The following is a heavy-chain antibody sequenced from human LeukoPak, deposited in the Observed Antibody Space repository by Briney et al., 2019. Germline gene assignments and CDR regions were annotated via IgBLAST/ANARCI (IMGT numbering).Heavy chain of an antibody. CDR3: AESLTPLNYDISNSNGMDV. Sequence: GGSLRLSCAVSGFTFSSYVMSWVRQAPRKGLEWVSTISGSGGGRYYADSVKGRFTISRDNSKNTMYLQMNSLRAEDTAVYYCAESLTPLNYDISNSNGMDVWGQGTTVTVSS. CDR1: GFTFSSYV. CDR2: ISGSGGGR. V-gene: IGHV3-23*01. D-gene: IGHD3-9*01. J-gene: IGHJ6*02.